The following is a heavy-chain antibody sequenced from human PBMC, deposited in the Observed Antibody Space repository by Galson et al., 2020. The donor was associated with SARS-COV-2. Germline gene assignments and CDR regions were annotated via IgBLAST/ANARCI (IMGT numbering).Heavy chain of an antibody. J-gene: IGHJ5*02. Sequence: GESLKISCAASGFIFSDAHMTWIRQAPGKGLEWISYIKNGGDTIYYADSVKGRFTMSRDNANNLLYLQMNSLRVEDTAMYYCARESWGPLDPWGQGTLVTVST. V-gene: IGHV3-11*01. D-gene: IGHD3-16*01. CDR1: GFIFSDAH. CDR2: IKNGGDTI. CDR3: ARESWGPLDP.